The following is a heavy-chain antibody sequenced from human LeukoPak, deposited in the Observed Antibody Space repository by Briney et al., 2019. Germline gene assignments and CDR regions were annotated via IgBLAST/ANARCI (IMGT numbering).Heavy chain of an antibody. Sequence: GGSLRLSCAASGFTFSNAWMSWVRQVPGKGLDWVGRIKRKTDGGTIDYGAAVKGRFTVSRDDSKNTLYLQMDSLKSEDTAVYYCTTYDYGDYYFFYGMDVWGQGTTVTVSS. CDR1: GFTFSNAW. V-gene: IGHV3-15*01. D-gene: IGHD4-17*01. J-gene: IGHJ6*02. CDR3: TTYDYGDYYFFYGMDV. CDR2: IKRKTDGGTI.